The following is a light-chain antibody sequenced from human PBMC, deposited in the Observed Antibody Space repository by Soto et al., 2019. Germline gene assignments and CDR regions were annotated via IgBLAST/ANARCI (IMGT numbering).Light chain of an antibody. J-gene: IGLJ1*01. CDR3: SAYACSPYLDV. CDR2: EVS. CDR1: SFDVGGYNY. V-gene: IGLV2-8*01. Sequence: QSVLTQPPSASGSPGQSVTISCTGTSFDVGGYNYVSWYQQHPGKAPQVLMYEVSKRPSGVPDRFSGSKSGNTASLTVSGLQAEDEAEYYCSAYACSPYLDVFGSGTKVTVL.